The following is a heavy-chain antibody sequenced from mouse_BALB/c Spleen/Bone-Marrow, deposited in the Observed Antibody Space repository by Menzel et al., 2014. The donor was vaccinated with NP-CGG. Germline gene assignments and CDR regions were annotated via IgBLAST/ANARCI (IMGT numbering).Heavy chain of an antibody. Sequence: EVQLQESGAELVKPGASVKLSCTASGFNIKDTYMHWVKQRPEQGLEWIGRIDPANGNIKYDPKFQGKATITADTSSNTAYLQLSSLTSEDTAVYYCAPYYYGRWFANWGHGTLVTVSA. CDR3: APYYYGRWFAN. J-gene: IGHJ3*01. CDR1: GFNIKDTY. D-gene: IGHD1-1*01. V-gene: IGHV14-3*02. CDR2: IDPANGNI.